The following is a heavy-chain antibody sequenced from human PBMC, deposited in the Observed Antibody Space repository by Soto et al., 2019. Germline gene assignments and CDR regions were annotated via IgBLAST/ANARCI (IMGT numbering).Heavy chain of an antibody. D-gene: IGHD3-10*01. CDR3: VKNSGWFNT. CDR2: IDGSGGST. J-gene: IGHJ5*02. CDR1: GFTFGTTD. Sequence: QLLQSGGGLVQPGGSLTLSCAASGFTFGTTDMSWVRQAPGGGLERVSTIDGSGGSTYYADSVKGRFTISRDNSRNTVYLQMNSLRGDDTALYYCVKNSGWFNTWGQGALVTVSS. V-gene: IGHV3-23*01.